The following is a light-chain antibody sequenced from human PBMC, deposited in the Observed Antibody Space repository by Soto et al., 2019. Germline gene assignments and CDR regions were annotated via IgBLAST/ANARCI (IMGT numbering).Light chain of an antibody. CDR3: SSYTGNSPFFV. CDR1: SSDVGGYNY. Sequence: QSSLTHPASLSGSDGQSITISCTGTSSDVGGYNYVSWYQQRPGKAPKLMIFGVSNRPSGVSNRFSGSKSDNTASLTISGLQGDDEADYYCSSYTGNSPFFVFGTGTKVTVL. J-gene: IGLJ1*01. V-gene: IGLV2-14*01. CDR2: GVS.